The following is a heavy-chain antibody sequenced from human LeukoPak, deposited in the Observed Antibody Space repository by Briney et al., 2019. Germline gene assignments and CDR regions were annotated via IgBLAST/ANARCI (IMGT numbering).Heavy chain of an antibody. J-gene: IGHJ4*02. CDR3: ALGFGELFSNY. CDR1: GGSISSGGYY. D-gene: IGHD3-10*01. V-gene: IGHV4-31*03. Sequence: SETLSLTCTVSGGSISSGGYYWSWIRQHPGKGLEWIGYIYCSGSTYYNPSLKSRVTISVDTSKNQFSLKLSSVTAADTAVYYCALGFGELFSNYWGQGTLVTVSS. CDR2: IYCSGST.